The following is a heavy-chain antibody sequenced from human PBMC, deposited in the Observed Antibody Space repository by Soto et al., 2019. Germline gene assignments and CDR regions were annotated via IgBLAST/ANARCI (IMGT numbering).Heavy chain of an antibody. CDR3: SGEVASGY. D-gene: IGHD2-15*01. CDR1: GVTFSSYG. V-gene: IGHV3-30*03. CDR2: ISKDGNVK. J-gene: IGHJ4*02. Sequence: QVQLVESGGGVVQPGRSLRVSCAASGVTFSSYGMHWVRQAPGKGLEWVAVISKDGNVKYYAESVKGRFTISRDNSKNSLYLQMNSLGADDTVAYYCSGEVASGYWGQGTLVTVSS.